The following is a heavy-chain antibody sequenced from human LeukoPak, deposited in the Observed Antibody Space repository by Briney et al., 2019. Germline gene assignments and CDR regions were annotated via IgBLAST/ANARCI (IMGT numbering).Heavy chain of an antibody. J-gene: IGHJ4*02. CDR1: GFTFTKCA. D-gene: IGHD3-22*01. Sequence: GSLRLSCVASGFTFTKCAMSWIRQAPGKGLEWVSAISGSGGSTYYADSVKGRFTISRDNSKNTLYLQMNSLRAEDTAVYYCAKESYYDSHYWGQGTLVTVSS. V-gene: IGHV3-23*01. CDR2: ISGSGGST. CDR3: AKESYYDSHY.